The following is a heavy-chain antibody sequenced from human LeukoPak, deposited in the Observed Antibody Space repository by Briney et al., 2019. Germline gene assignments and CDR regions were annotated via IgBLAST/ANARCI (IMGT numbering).Heavy chain of an antibody. V-gene: IGHV3-23*01. J-gene: IGHJ4*02. D-gene: IGHD4-17*01. Sequence: GGSLRLSCAASGFTFSNFAMNWVRQAPGKGLEWVSSISSSGDRGRTYYAASVKGRFTISRDNAKSSLYLQMNSLRAEDTAVYYCVGGDYAQYWGQGTLVTVSS. CDR1: GFTFSNFA. CDR2: ISSSGDRGRT. CDR3: VGGDYAQY.